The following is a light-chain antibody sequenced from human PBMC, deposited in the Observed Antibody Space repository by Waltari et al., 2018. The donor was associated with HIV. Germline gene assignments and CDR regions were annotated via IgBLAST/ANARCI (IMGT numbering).Light chain of an antibody. Sequence: EILLKQSPATLSVSPGDRATLSCRASQSVNSNLAWYQQKPGQTPRLLIYGTSARATDIPARFSGSGSGTEFTLTISSLQSEDFAVYYCHHYNNWRETFGQGTKVEIK. V-gene: IGKV3-15*01. CDR1: QSVNSN. J-gene: IGKJ1*01. CDR2: GTS. CDR3: HHYNNWRET.